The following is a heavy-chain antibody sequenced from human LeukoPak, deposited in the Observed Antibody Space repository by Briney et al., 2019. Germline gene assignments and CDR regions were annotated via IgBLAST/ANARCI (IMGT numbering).Heavy chain of an antibody. V-gene: IGHV3-48*01. Sequence: GSLRLSCAASGFTFSSYSMNWVRQAPGMGLEWGSYISGSSSTIYYADSVKGRFTISRDNGKNTLYLQMNSLRAEDTAVYYCARGSTYYDSSGQVPFDYWGQGTLVTVSS. J-gene: IGHJ4*02. CDR1: GFTFSSYS. CDR3: ARGSTYYDSSGQVPFDY. CDR2: ISGSSSTI. D-gene: IGHD3-22*01.